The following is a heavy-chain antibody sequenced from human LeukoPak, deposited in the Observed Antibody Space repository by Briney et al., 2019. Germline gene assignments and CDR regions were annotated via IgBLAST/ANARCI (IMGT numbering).Heavy chain of an antibody. CDR1: GYTFTGYY. CDR3: ARERYGDAFDI. D-gene: IGHD1-14*01. J-gene: IGHJ3*02. CDR2: INPNSGST. V-gene: IGHV1-2*02. Sequence: SVKVSCKSSGYTFTGYYMHWVRQAPGQGLEWMGCINPNSGSTNYAQKFQGRVTMTRDTSISTAYMELSRLRSDDTAVYYCARERYGDAFDIWGQGTMVTVSS.